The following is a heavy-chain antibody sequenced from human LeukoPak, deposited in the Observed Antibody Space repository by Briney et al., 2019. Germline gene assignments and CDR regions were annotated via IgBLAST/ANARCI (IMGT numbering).Heavy chain of an antibody. CDR1: GGSFSGYY. D-gene: IGHD6-13*01. V-gene: IGHV4-34*01. J-gene: IGHJ3*02. CDR3: ARANQQLDAFDI. CDR2: INHSGST. Sequence: SETLSLTCAVYGGSFSGYYWSWIRQPPGKGLEWIGEINHSGSTNYNPSLKSRVAISVDTSKNQFSLKLSSVTAADTAVYYCARANQQLDAFDIWGQGTMVTVSS.